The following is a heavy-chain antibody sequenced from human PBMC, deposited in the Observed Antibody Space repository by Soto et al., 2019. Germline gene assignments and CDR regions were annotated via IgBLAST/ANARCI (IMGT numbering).Heavy chain of an antibody. D-gene: IGHD6-19*01. CDR2: IYYSGST. J-gene: IGHJ4*02. V-gene: IGHV4-61*01. CDR1: GDSVSSNSYY. Sequence: SETLSLTCTVSGDSVSSNSYYWTWIRQPPGKGLEWIGYIYYSGSTNHNSSLKSRVTISVDTSKNQFSLKLTSLTAADTAVYYCARAAPWHVAVAGKADYWGQGTLVTVSS. CDR3: ARAAPWHVAVAGKADY.